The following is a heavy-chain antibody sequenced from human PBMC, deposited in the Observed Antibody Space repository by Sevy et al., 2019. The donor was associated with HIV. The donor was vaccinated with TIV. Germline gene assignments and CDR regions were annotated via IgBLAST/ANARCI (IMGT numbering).Heavy chain of an antibody. CDR2: INHSGST. CDR1: GGSFSGYY. D-gene: IGHD2-2*02. Sequence: SETLSLTCAVYGGSFSGYYWSWIRQPPGKGLEWIGEINHSGSTNYNPSLKSRVTISVDTSKNQFSLKLSSVTAADTAVYYCARGIPPYQLLYRSYYYYGMDVWGQGTTVTVSS. V-gene: IGHV4-34*01. CDR3: ARGIPPYQLLYRSYYYYGMDV. J-gene: IGHJ6*02.